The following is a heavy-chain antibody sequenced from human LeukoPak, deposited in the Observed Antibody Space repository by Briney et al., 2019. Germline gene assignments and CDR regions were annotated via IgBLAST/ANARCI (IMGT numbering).Heavy chain of an antibody. CDR2: INWNGGST. CDR3: ARDQDTRYNWNDVSAFDI. CDR1: GFTFDDFG. D-gene: IGHD1-1*01. Sequence: GGSLRLSCAASGFTFDDFGMSWVRQAPGKGLEWVSGINWNGGSTGYADSMKGRFTISRDNAKKSLYLQMNSLRAEDTALYYCARDQDTRYNWNDVSAFDIWGQGTMVTVSS. V-gene: IGHV3-20*04. J-gene: IGHJ3*02.